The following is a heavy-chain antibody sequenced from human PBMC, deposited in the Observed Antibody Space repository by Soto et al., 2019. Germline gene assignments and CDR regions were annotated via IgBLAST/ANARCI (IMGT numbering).Heavy chain of an antibody. CDR3: AKAGWSPYRYNWNYEGWFDP. CDR1: GFTFSSYA. D-gene: IGHD1-7*01. V-gene: IGHV3-23*01. Sequence: GGSLRLSCAASGFTFSSYAMSWVRQAPGKGLEWVSAISGSGGSTYYADSVKGRFTISRDNSKNTLYLQMNSLRAEDTAVYYCAKAGWSPYRYNWNYEGWFDPWGQGTLVTVSS. CDR2: ISGSGGST. J-gene: IGHJ5*02.